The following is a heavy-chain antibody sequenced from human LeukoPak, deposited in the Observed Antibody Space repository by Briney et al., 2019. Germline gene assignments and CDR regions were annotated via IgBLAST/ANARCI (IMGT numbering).Heavy chain of an antibody. CDR3: ATTLRFLELANWFDP. Sequence: ASVKVSYKVSGYTLTELFMHWVRQAPGKGLEWMGGFDPEDGETIYAQKFQGRVTMTEDTSTDTAYMELSSLRSEDTAVYYCATTLRFLELANWFDPWGQGTLVTVSS. J-gene: IGHJ5*02. CDR2: FDPEDGET. V-gene: IGHV1-24*01. D-gene: IGHD3-3*01. CDR1: GYTLTELF.